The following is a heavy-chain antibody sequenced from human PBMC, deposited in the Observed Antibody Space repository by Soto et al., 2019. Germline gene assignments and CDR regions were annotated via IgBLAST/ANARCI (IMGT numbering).Heavy chain of an antibody. J-gene: IGHJ4*01. CDR2: ISYSGST. CDR3: ARGVLH. CDR1: GGSISSGGYY. Sequence: QVQLQESGSGLVQPSQTLSLTCTVSGGSISSGGYYWSWIRQHPGTGLERIGHISYSGSTYYNTSLKSRVTISVDTSRNQFSLIVNSLTAADTAVYYCARGVLHWGQGTLVTVSS. V-gene: IGHV4-31*03.